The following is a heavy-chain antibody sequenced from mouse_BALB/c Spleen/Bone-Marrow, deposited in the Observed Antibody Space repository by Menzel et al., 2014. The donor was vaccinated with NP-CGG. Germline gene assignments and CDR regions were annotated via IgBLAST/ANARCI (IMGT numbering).Heavy chain of an antibody. CDR1: GFTFSSYA. J-gene: IGHJ2*01. CDR2: IISGGST. Sequence: DVHLVESGGGLVEPGGSLKLSCVASGFTFSSYAMSWVRQTPEKRLEWVASIISGGSTYYPDSVKGRFTISRDNARNILYLQMSSLRSEDTAMYYCARGGYYYFDSWGQGTTLTVSS. CDR3: ARGGYYYFDS. V-gene: IGHV5-6-5*01. D-gene: IGHD1-2*01.